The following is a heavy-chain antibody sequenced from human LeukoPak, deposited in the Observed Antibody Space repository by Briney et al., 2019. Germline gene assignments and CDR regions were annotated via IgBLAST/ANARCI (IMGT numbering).Heavy chain of an antibody. CDR1: GFTFSNYA. CDR2: ISGSGDST. D-gene: IGHD5-24*01. J-gene: IGHJ4*02. V-gene: IGHV3-23*01. CDR3: ARRIQGMAPYYFDY. Sequence: PGGSLRLSCAASGFTFSNYAMSWVRQAPGKGLEWVSSISGSGDSTYQTDSVKGRFTISRDNAKNTLYLQMNSLRAEDTAVYYCARRIQGMAPYYFDYWGQGTLVTVSS.